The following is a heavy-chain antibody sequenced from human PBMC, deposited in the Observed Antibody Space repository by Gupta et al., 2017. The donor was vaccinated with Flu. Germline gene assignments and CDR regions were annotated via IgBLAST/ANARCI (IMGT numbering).Heavy chain of an antibody. CDR1: GFLFNSYG. D-gene: IGHD5-12*01. Sequence: EVQLVESGGGLVKPGGSLRLSCAASGFLFNSYGMSLVRPAPGKGLEWVASISSSSGYIYYAESVKGRFTISRDNARTSLFLQMNSLRAEDTAVYYCARAFVATVRLYYDYGMDMWGQGTTVTVSS. J-gene: IGHJ6*02. CDR3: ARAFVATVRLYYDYGMDM. CDR2: ISSSSGYI. V-gene: IGHV3-21*01.